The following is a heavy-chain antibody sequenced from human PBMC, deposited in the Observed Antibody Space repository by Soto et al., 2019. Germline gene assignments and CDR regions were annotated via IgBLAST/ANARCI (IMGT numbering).Heavy chain of an antibody. CDR3: AKHLIGGRLQSPFDL. Sequence: EVQLLESGGGLVQPGGSLRLSCAVSGFSFGTYTVNWVRQAPGMGLEWVSGLSDSVGTTHYAYSVKGRFTISRDKSKNTLYLQMNNLRAEDTAVYYCAKHLIGGRLQSPFDLWGQGTQVTVSP. CDR1: GFSFGTYT. J-gene: IGHJ4*02. CDR2: LSDSVGTT. D-gene: IGHD3-22*01. V-gene: IGHV3-23*01.